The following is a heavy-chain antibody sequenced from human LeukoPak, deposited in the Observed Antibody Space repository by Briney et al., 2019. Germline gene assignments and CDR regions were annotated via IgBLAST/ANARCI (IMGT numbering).Heavy chain of an antibody. CDR1: GFTFSSYA. CDR2: ISGSGGST. CDR3: AKDPLYYDILTGVTKDV. V-gene: IGHV3-23*01. D-gene: IGHD3-9*01. J-gene: IGHJ6*04. Sequence: GGSLRLSCAASGFTFSSYAMSWVRQAPGKGLVWVSAISGSGGSTYYADSVKGRFTISRDNSKNTLYLQMNSLRAEDTAVYYCAKDPLYYDILTGVTKDVWGKGTTVTVSS.